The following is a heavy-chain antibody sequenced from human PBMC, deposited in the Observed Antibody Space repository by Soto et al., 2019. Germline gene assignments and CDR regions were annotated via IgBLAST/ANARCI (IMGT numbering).Heavy chain of an antibody. Sequence: SVKVSCKASGGTFSSYAISWVRQAPGQGLEWMGGIIPIFGTANYAQKFQGRVTITADESTSTAYMELSSLRYEDTAVYYCAREYCSGGSCYRYYYYGMDVWGKGTTVTVSS. CDR3: AREYCSGGSCYRYYYYGMDV. J-gene: IGHJ6*04. V-gene: IGHV1-69*13. CDR1: GGTFSSYA. D-gene: IGHD2-15*01. CDR2: IIPIFGTA.